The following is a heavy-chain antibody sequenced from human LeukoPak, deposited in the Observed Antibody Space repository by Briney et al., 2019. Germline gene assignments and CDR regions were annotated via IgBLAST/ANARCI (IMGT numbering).Heavy chain of an antibody. Sequence: MTSETLSLTCTVPGGSLTSGSSYWSWIRQPAGKGLEWIGRIYTSGSTNYNPSLKSRVTISVDTSNNQFSLKLSSVTAADTAVYYCARVSSSGYFSLFDYWGQGTLVTVSS. V-gene: IGHV4-61*02. CDR3: ARVSSSGYFSLFDY. CDR1: GGSLTSGSSY. D-gene: IGHD3-22*01. CDR2: IYTSGST. J-gene: IGHJ4*02.